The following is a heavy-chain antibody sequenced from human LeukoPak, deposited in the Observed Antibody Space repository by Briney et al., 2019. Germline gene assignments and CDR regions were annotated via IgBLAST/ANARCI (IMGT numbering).Heavy chain of an antibody. Sequence: GGSLRLSCAASGFTFSSYAMHWVRQAPGKGLEWVAVISYDASNEYYADSVKGRFTISRDNAKNTLYLQMNSLRAEDTAVYYCAKTDHFDYWGQGTLVTVSS. J-gene: IGHJ4*02. CDR1: GFTFSSYA. CDR2: ISYDASNE. CDR3: AKTDHFDY. V-gene: IGHV3-30-3*02.